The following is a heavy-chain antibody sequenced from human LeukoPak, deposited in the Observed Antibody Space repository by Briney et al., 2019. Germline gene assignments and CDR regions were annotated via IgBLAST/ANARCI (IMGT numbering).Heavy chain of an antibody. CDR2: ICWDGGST. CDR1: GFTFDDYT. D-gene: IGHD3-22*01. V-gene: IGHV3-43*01. Sequence: GGSLRLSCAASGFTFDDYTMQWVRQAPGKGLVWVSLICWDGGSTYYADSVKGRFTISRDNSKNSLYLQMNSLRTEDTALYYCAKARPDDSSGYYFDYWGQGTLVTVSS. CDR3: AKARPDDSSGYYFDY. J-gene: IGHJ4*02.